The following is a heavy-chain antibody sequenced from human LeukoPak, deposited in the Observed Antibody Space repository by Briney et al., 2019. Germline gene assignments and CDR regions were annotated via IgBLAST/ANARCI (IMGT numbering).Heavy chain of an antibody. Sequence: SESPSLTCAVYGGSFSGYYWRWVRQPPGKGLEWIGEINHSGSTNYNPSLKSRVTISVDTSKNQFPLKLSSVTAADTAVYYCGGNYYDSSGHRGVFDYWGQGTLVTVSS. CDR3: GGNYYDSSGHRGVFDY. CDR1: GGSFSGYY. J-gene: IGHJ4*02. CDR2: INHSGST. D-gene: IGHD3-22*01. V-gene: IGHV4-34*01.